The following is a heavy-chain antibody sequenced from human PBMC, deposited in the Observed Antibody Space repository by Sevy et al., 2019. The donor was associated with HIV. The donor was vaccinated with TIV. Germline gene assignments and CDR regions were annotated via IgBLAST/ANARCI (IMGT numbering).Heavy chain of an antibody. CDR3: VSHPVDTAMVDVYYYYGMDV. V-gene: IGHV3-30-3*01. CDR1: GFTFSSYA. CDR2: ISYDGSNK. J-gene: IGHJ6*02. D-gene: IGHD5-18*01. Sequence: GGSLRLSCAASGFTFSSYAMHWVRQAPGKGLEWVAVISYDGSNKYYADSVKGRFTISRDNSKNTLYLQMNSLRAEDTAVYYCVSHPVDTAMVDVYYYYGMDVWGQGTTVTVSS.